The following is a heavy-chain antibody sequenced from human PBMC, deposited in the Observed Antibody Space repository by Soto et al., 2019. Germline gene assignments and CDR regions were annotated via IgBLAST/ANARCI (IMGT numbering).Heavy chain of an antibody. CDR3: ARGFLARDHYYYMDV. Sequence: QVQLVQSGAEVKKPGASVKVSCEASGYTFTTYDINWVRQATGQGLEWMGWMNSKSGNTGYAQKFQGRLTMTRDPSISTAYIELSTLTSDDAAIYFCARGFLARDHYYYMDVWGTGTTVTVSS. J-gene: IGHJ6*03. CDR2: MNSKSGNT. V-gene: IGHV1-8*01. CDR1: GYTFTTYD.